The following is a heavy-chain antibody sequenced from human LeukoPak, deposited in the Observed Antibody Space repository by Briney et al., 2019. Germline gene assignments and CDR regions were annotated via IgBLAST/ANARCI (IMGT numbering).Heavy chain of an antibody. D-gene: IGHD4-11*01. Sequence: SQTLSLTCTVSGVSLSRGGYSWTWIRQPPRKGLEWIGDIYHTGNTNYNPSLKSRFTISVDASKNQVSLRLTSVTAEDTAVYYCARVPNYRGYMDVWGKGTTVTVSS. CDR2: IYHTGNT. J-gene: IGHJ6*03. CDR3: ARVPNYRGYMDV. V-gene: IGHV4-30-4*07. CDR1: GVSLSRGGYS.